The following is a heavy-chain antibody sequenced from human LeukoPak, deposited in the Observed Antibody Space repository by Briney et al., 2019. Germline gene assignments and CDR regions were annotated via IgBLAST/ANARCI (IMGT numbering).Heavy chain of an antibody. Sequence: SETLSLTCAVSGGSISSSNWWSWVRQPPGKGLEWIGEIYHSGSTNYNPSLKSRVTISVDTSKNQFSLKLSSVTAADTAVYYCARGPRKQWLVRFDYWGQGTLVTVSS. D-gene: IGHD6-19*01. CDR3: ARGPRKQWLVRFDY. J-gene: IGHJ4*02. CDR1: GGSISSSNW. CDR2: IYHSGST. V-gene: IGHV4-4*02.